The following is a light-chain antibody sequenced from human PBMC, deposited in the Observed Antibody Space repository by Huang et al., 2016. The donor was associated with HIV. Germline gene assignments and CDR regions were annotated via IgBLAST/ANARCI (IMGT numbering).Light chain of an antibody. CDR1: QSVFLSSKNTNY. V-gene: IGKV4-1*01. J-gene: IGKJ4*01. CDR3: LQYYSVPLT. CDR2: WAS. Sequence: DIVMTQSPDSLAVSLGERATFHCTSSQSVFLSSKNTNYLAWYQQKPGQAPKLLLYWASTRAAGVPDRFSGSGSETDFTLTISSLRVEDVALYYCLQYYSVPLTFGGGTKVEIK.